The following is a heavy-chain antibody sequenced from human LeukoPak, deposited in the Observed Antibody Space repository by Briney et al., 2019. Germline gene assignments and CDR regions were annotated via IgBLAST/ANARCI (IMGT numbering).Heavy chain of an antibody. CDR3: AKDVYDYSNYPGPEDY. CDR1: GFTFSSYA. V-gene: IGHV3-23*01. J-gene: IGHJ4*02. D-gene: IGHD4-11*01. Sequence: PGGSLRLSCAASGFTFSSYAMSWVRQAPGKGLEWVSAISGSGGSTYYADSVKGRFTISRDNSKNTLYLQMNSLRAEDTAVYYCAKDVYDYSNYPGPEDYWGQGTLVTVSS. CDR2: ISGSGGST.